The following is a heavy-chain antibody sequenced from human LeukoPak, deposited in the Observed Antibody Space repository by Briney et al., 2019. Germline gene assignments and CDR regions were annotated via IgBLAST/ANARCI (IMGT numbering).Heavy chain of an antibody. CDR3: ARGMRGYCSGGSCSYYYYYYMDV. Sequence: PSETLSLTCAVYGGSFSGYYWSWIRQPPGKGLEWIGEINHSGSTSYNPSLKSRVTISVDTSKYQFSLKLSSVTAADTAVYYCARGMRGYCSGGSCSYYYYYYMDVWGKGTTVTVSS. J-gene: IGHJ6*03. D-gene: IGHD2-15*01. CDR2: INHSGST. V-gene: IGHV4-34*01. CDR1: GGSFSGYY.